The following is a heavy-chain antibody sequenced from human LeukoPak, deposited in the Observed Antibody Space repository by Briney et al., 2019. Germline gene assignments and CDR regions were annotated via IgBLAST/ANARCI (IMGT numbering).Heavy chain of an antibody. J-gene: IGHJ4*02. CDR1: GFTFSSYV. CDR3: AIDVQDDLDY. CDR2: IDRGVGTDK. Sequence: GASLRLSCAASGFTFSSYVVKWVRQAPGKGLEWISPIDRGVGTDKHYAASVKGRFTISRDNSKNTLYLQMNSLRAEDTAVYYCAIDVQDDLDYWGQGTLVTVSS. D-gene: IGHD1-1*01. V-gene: IGHV3-23*01.